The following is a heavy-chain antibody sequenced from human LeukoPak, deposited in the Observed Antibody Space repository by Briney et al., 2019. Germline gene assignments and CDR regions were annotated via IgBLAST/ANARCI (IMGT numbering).Heavy chain of an antibody. J-gene: IGHJ5*02. V-gene: IGHV3-23*01. CDR2: ISNGNT. Sequence: PGGSLRLSCAASGFPFSNHAMSWVRQPPGKGLEWVAAISNGNTYYADSVRGRFAISRDGSKNMVYLQMNSLRDEDTALYYCVREAGYCASVCLKSNWFDPWGQGTQVTVSS. CDR3: VREAGYCASVCLKSNWFDP. D-gene: IGHD2-15*01. CDR1: GFPFSNHA.